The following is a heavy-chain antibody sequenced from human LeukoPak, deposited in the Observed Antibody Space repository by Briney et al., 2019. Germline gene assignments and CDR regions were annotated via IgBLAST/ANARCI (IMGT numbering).Heavy chain of an antibody. V-gene: IGHV1-69*06. CDR1: GGTFSSYA. CDR2: IIPIFGTS. D-gene: IGHD1-26*01. Sequence: AASVKVSCKASGGTFSSYAVSWVRQAPGQGPEWMGGIIPIFGTSNYAQKFQGRVTITADKSTSTAYMELSSLRSEDTAVYYCARDEGAKIVFDIWGQGTMVTVSS. CDR3: ARDEGAKIVFDI. J-gene: IGHJ3*02.